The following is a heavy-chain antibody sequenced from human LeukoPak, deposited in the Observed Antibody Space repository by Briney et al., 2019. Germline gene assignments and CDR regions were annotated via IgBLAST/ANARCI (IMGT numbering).Heavy chain of an antibody. CDR2: ISSSSSYI. J-gene: IGHJ4*02. V-gene: IGHV3-21*01. CDR3: ATYYDILTGFDY. CDR1: GFTFSSYS. Sequence: GGSLRLSCAASGFTFSSYSMNWVRQAPGKGLEWVSSISSSSSYIYYADSVKGRFTISRDNAKNSLYLQMNSLRAEDTAVNYCATYYDILTGFDYWGQGTLVTVSS. D-gene: IGHD3-9*01.